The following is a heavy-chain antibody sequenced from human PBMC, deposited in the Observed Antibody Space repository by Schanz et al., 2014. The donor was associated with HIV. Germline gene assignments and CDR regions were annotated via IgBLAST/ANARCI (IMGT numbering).Heavy chain of an antibody. J-gene: IGHJ6*02. V-gene: IGHV3-33*08. Sequence: VQLVESGGGLVKPGGSLRLSCAGSGFTFRSYGMHWVRQAPGKGLEWVAIIWYDGSKKYYADSVKGRFTISRDNSKNTLYLQMNSLRADDTAVYYCARGSGPYYYYYGMDVWGQGTTVTVSS. CDR3: ARGSGPYYYYYGMDV. D-gene: IGHD3-10*01. CDR2: IWYDGSKK. CDR1: GFTFRSYG.